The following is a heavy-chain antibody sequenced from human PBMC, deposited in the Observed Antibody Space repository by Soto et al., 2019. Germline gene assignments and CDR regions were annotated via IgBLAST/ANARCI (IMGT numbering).Heavy chain of an antibody. CDR1: GGSVSVYY. V-gene: IGHV4-59*02. D-gene: IGHD1-26*01. J-gene: IGHJ4*02. CDR3: ARGVGSSPPQY. CDR2: ISASGSP. Sequence: SETLSLTCTISGGSVSVYYWSWIRQSTGQGLEWIGYISASGSPYYNPSLRSRVTISADTSKNQLSLKLTSPTAADTAVYYCARGVGSSPPQYWGRGTLVTVSS.